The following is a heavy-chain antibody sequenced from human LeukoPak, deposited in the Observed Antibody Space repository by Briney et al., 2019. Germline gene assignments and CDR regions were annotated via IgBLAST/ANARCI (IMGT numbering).Heavy chain of an antibody. CDR3: ARDADRGYHYHDYFGP. Sequence: ASVKVSCKASGYTFTDYFMHWVRQAPGQGLEWMGWIDPYSGGTKYAQNFQGRVTLTSDTSISTAYMELIRLTSDDMAVYYCARDADRGYHYHDYFGPWGQGTLVTVSS. J-gene: IGHJ5*02. CDR1: GYTFTDYF. V-gene: IGHV1-2*02. CDR2: IDPYSGGT. D-gene: IGHD4-11*01.